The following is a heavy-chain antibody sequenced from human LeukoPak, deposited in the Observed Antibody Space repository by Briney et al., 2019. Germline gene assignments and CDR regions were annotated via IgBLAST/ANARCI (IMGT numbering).Heavy chain of an antibody. D-gene: IGHD1-26*01. Sequence: PGGSLRLSCEGSAFIFSGHWMNWVRQTPGKGLEWVANIKQDGSEKYYVDSVKGRFTISRDNAKNSLYLQMNSLRAEDTAVYYCAREEWGLLDYWGQGTLVTVSS. V-gene: IGHV3-7*03. CDR3: AREEWGLLDY. J-gene: IGHJ4*02. CDR1: AFIFSGHW. CDR2: IKQDGSEK.